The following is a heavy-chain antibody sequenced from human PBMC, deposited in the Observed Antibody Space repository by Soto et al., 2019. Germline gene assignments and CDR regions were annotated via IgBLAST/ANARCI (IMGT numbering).Heavy chain of an antibody. Sequence: GGSLRLSCAASGFTFSDYYMSWIRQAPGKGLEWVSYISSSSSYTNYADSVKGRFTISRDNAKSSLYLQMNSLRAEDTAVYYCARDRSNYYDSSGYPSPPDYGMDVWGQGTTVTVSS. D-gene: IGHD3-22*01. CDR1: GFTFSDYY. J-gene: IGHJ6*02. CDR3: ARDRSNYYDSSGYPSPPDYGMDV. V-gene: IGHV3-11*06. CDR2: ISSSSSYT.